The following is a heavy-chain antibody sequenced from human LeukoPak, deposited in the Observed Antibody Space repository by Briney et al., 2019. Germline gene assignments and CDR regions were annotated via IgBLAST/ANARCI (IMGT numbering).Heavy chain of an antibody. CDR1: GYTFTSYG. J-gene: IGHJ5*02. Sequence: ASVTVSCKASGYTFTSYGISWLRQAPGQGLEWMGWISAYNGNTNYAQKLQGRVTMTTDTSTSTAYMEPRSLRSDDTAVYYCARSFVPYDSNRWYGFDPWGQGTLVTVSS. CDR2: ISAYNGNT. D-gene: IGHD6-13*01. V-gene: IGHV1-18*01. CDR3: ARSFVPYDSNRWYGFDP.